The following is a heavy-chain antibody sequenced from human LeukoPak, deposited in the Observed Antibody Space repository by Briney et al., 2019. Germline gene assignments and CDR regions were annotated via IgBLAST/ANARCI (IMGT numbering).Heavy chain of an antibody. D-gene: IGHD1-26*01. V-gene: IGHV1-24*01. CDR1: GYTLTELS. Sequence: ASVKVSCKVSGYTLTELSMHWVRQAPGKGLEWMGGFDPEDGETIYAQKFQGRVTMTEDTSTDTAYMELSSLRSEDTAVHYCATDRAGRAYYYYGMDVWGQGTTVTVSS. CDR3: ATDRAGRAYYYYGMDV. J-gene: IGHJ6*02. CDR2: FDPEDGET.